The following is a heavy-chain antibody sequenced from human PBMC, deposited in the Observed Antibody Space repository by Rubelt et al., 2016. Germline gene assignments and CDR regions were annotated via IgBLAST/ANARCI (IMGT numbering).Heavy chain of an antibody. D-gene: IGHD3-3*01. V-gene: IGHV3-30*04. Sequence: SRGGLVQPGGSLRVSCAASGFTFSSYAMHWVRQAPGKGLEWVAVISYDGSNKYYADSVKGRFTISRDNSKNTLYLQMNSLRPEDTAVYYCARDRARGTAGFWAADYWGQGTLVIVSS. CDR2: ISYDGSNK. CDR1: GFTFSSYA. CDR3: ARDRARGTAGFWAADY. J-gene: IGHJ4*02.